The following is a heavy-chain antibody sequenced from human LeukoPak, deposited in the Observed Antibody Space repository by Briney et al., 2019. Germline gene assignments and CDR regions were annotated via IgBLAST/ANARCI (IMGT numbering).Heavy chain of an antibody. CDR1: GFTFSSYS. J-gene: IGHJ4*02. CDR2: ISSSSSYI. V-gene: IGHV3-21*01. D-gene: IGHD3-10*01. CDR3: ARSPGDYYFDY. Sequence: GGSLRLSCAASGFTFSSYSMNWVRQAPGKGLEWVSSISSSSSYIYYADSVKGRFTISRDNAKNSLYLQMNNLRAEDTAVYYCARSPGDYYFDYWGQGTLVTVSS.